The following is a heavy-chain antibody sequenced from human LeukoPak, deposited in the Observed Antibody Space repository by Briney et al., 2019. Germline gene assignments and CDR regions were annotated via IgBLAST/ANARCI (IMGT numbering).Heavy chain of an antibody. J-gene: IGHJ4*02. CDR1: SGSISDYY. Sequence: SETLSLTCTVSSGSISDYYWSWIRQPPGKGLEWIGYIYYSGSTNYNPSLKSRVTILVDMSKNRFSLKMSSVTAADTAVYYCARELKVGNTGYYFDYWGQGTLVTVSS. CDR3: ARELKVGNTGYYFDY. D-gene: IGHD2/OR15-2a*01. V-gene: IGHV4-59*01. CDR2: IYYSGST.